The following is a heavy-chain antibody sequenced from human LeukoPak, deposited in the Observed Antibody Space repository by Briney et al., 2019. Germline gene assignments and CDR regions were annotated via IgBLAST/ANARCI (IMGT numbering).Heavy chain of an antibody. CDR3: ARLDSSGWNFDY. V-gene: IGHV4-59*01. Sequence: SETLSLTCTVSSGSTSSYYWSWIRQPPGKGLEWIGYINYSGSTYNPSLKSRVTMSVDTSKNQFSLKLSSVTAADTAVYYCARLDSSGWNFDYWGQGTLVTVSS. CDR1: SGSTSSYY. CDR2: INYSGST. D-gene: IGHD6-19*01. J-gene: IGHJ4*02.